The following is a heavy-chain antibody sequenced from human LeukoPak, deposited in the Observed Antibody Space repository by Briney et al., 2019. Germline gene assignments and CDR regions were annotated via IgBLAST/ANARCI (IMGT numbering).Heavy chain of an antibody. J-gene: IGHJ5*02. D-gene: IGHD6-13*01. Sequence: GGSLGLSCAASGFTFSSYSMNWVRQAPGKGLEWVSSISSSSSYIYYADSVKGRFTISRDNAKNSLYLQMNSLRAEDTAVYYCARDQSRTYSSSWYAWFDPWGQGTLVTVSS. CDR1: GFTFSSYS. CDR2: ISSSSSYI. CDR3: ARDQSRTYSSSWYAWFDP. V-gene: IGHV3-21*01.